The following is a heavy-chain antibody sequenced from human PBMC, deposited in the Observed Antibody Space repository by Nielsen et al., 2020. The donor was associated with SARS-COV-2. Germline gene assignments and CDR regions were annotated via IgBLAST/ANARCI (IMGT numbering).Heavy chain of an antibody. CDR2: IYDSGNT. CDR1: GGAISSYY. V-gene: IGHV4-59*13. J-gene: IGHJ4*02. CDR3: ARLYSSSLYFDY. D-gene: IGHD6-13*01. Sequence: SETLSLTCTVSGGAISSYYWTWIRQPPEKGLEWIAYIYDSGNTNYNPSLKSRVTISVDTSRNQFSLKLTSVTAADTAVYYCARLYSSSLYFDYWGQGTLVTVS.